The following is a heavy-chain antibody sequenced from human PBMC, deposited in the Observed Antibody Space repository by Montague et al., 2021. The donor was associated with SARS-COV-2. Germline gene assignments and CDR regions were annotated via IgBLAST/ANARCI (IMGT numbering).Heavy chain of an antibody. Sequence: SETLSLTCAVYGGSLSGFSWNWVRQPPGKGLEWIGEVNHGGGTKYSPSLKSQVTISVDASKNQFSLNLTSVTATDTAVYYCVRLGEGVVTPPVLGLGFYYYYYYMDVWGQGTTVTVSS. CDR2: VNHGGGT. D-gene: IGHD3-16*01. V-gene: IGHV4-34*01. CDR3: VRLGEGVVTPPVLGLGFYYYYYYMDV. CDR1: GGSLSGFS. J-gene: IGHJ6*02.